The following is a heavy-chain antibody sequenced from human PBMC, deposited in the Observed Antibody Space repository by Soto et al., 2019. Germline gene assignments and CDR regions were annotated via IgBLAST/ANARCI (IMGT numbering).Heavy chain of an antibody. V-gene: IGHV4-4*07. Sequence: SETLSLTCNVSGVSISGYFWSWIRQPAGKGLEWIGRIYSSGSTNYNPSLKNRVTISVDTPKNLFTLRLDSLTAADTAVYFCARDTLPYDNSGPDFDFWGQGILVTVSS. CDR2: IYSSGST. CDR3: ARDTLPYDNSGPDFDF. J-gene: IGHJ4*02. D-gene: IGHD3-22*01. CDR1: GVSISGYF.